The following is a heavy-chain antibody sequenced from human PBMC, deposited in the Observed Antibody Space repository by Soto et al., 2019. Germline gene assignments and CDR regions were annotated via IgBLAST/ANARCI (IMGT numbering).Heavy chain of an antibody. CDR1: GGSISSGGYS. V-gene: IGHV4-30-2*01. J-gene: IGHJ4*02. Sequence: SETLSLTCAVCGGSISSGGYSWSWIRQPPGKGLEWIGYIYHSGSTYYNPSLKSRVTISVDRSKNQFSLKLSSVTAADTAVYYCATAPGPYWGQGTLVTVSS. CDR3: ATAPGPY. CDR2: IYHSGST.